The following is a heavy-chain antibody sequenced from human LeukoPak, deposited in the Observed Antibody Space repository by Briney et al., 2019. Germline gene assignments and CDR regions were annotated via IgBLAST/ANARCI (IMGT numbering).Heavy chain of an antibody. Sequence: ASVKVSCKASGYTFTGYYMHWARQAPGQRLEWMGWINGGNGNTKYSQEFQGRVTITRDTSASTAYMEMSSLTSEDMAVYYCARDGRRHGSGSYSVGFDYWGQGTLVTVSS. CDR2: INGGNGNT. J-gene: IGHJ4*02. D-gene: IGHD3-10*01. V-gene: IGHV1-3*03. CDR1: GYTFTGYY. CDR3: ARDGRRHGSGSYSVGFDY.